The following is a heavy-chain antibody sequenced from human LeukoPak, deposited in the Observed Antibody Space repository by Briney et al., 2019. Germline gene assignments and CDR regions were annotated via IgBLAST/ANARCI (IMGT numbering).Heavy chain of an antibody. V-gene: IGHV3-23*01. CDR1: GFTFSSYG. CDR2: ISGSGGST. Sequence: RPGGSLRLSCAASGFTFSSYGMSWVRQAPGKGLEWVSAISGSGGSTYYADSVKGRFTISRDNSKNTLYLQMNSLRAEDTAVYYCAKGIRFYEYYYMDVWGKGTTVTVSS. CDR3: AKGIRFYEYYYMDV. D-gene: IGHD3-3*01. J-gene: IGHJ6*03.